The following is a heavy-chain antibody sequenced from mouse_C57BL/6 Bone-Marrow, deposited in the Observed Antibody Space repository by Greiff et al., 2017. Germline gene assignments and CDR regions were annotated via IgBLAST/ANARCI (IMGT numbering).Heavy chain of an antibody. J-gene: IGHJ3*01. CDR2: FYPGSGSI. CDR1: GYTFTEYT. D-gene: IGHD1-1*01. Sequence: VQLLESGAELVKPGASVKLSCKASGYTFTEYTIHWVKQRSGQGLEWIGWFYPGSGSIKYNEKFKDKATLTADKSSSTAYMELSRLTSEDSAVSFCERHEGHHLVLQYDGFAYWGQGTLVTVSA. CDR3: ERHEGHHLVLQYDGFAY. V-gene: IGHV1-62-2*01.